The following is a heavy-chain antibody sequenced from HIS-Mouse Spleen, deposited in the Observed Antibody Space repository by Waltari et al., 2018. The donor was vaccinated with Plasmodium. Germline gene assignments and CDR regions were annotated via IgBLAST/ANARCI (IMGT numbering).Heavy chain of an antibody. J-gene: IGHJ4*02. CDR2: MKSKTDGGTT. Sequence: EVQLVESGGGLVKPGGSLRLSCAASGFTFSNAWMSWVRQAPGKGVEWVGRMKSKTDGGTTDYAAPVKGRFTISRDDSKNTLYLQMNSLKTEDTAVYYCTTPGQVGYWGQGTLVTVSS. V-gene: IGHV3-15*01. D-gene: IGHD2-15*01. CDR1: GFTFSNAW. CDR3: TTPGQVGY.